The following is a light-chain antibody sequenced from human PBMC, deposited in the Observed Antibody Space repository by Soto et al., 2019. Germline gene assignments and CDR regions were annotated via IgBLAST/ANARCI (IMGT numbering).Light chain of an antibody. V-gene: IGLV2-11*01. CDR3: CSYAGSVVV. J-gene: IGLJ2*01. CDR2: DVS. CDR1: SSDVGGYNS. Sequence: QPALTQPRSVSGSPGQSVTISCTGTSSDVGGYNSVSWYQQHPGKAPKLMIYDVSKRPSGVPDRFSGSKSGNTASLTISGLQAEDEADYYCCSYAGSVVVFGGGTKLTVL.